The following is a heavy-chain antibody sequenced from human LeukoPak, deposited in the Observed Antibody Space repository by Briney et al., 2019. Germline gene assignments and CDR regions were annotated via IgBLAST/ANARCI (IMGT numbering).Heavy chain of an antibody. J-gene: IGHJ3*02. D-gene: IGHD4-17*01. V-gene: IGHV4-59*01. CDR3: AREPLGDGDYGAFDI. Sequence: PSETLSLTCTVSGGSISSYYWSWIRQPPGKGLEWIGYIYYSGSTNYNPSLKSRVTISVDTSKNQFSLKLSSVTAADTAVYYCAREPLGDGDYGAFDIWGQGTMVTVSS. CDR2: IYYSGST. CDR1: GGSISSYY.